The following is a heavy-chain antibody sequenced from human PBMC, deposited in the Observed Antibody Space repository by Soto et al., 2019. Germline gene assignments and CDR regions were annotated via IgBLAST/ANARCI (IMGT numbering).Heavy chain of an antibody. J-gene: IGHJ5*02. D-gene: IGHD2-15*01. CDR3: ARGYCSGGSCYSLLDT. CDR1: GGSISSGAYY. V-gene: IGHV4-31*03. Sequence: QVHLQESGPGLIKPSQTLSLICTVSGGSISSGAYYWTWIRQHPGKGLEWIGYIYDSGITDCHPSLKSRVSISVDTSKNQFSLKLNSVNAADTAVYYCARGYCSGGSCYSLLDTWGQGTLVTVSS. CDR2: IYDSGIT.